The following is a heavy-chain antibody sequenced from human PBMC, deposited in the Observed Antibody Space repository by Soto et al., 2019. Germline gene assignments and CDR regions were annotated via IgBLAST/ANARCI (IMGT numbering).Heavy chain of an antibody. CDR3: AKGGPDAFCAGGRCYFDS. CDR1: GFTFDDYA. CDR2: ITWNGNVI. V-gene: IGHV3-9*01. J-gene: IGHJ4*03. D-gene: IGHD2-8*02. Sequence: EVQMVESGGGFIQPGRSLGLSCAASGFTFDDYAMHWVRRVPGRGLECVSSITWNGNVIGYADSVKGRFTVSRDNAKNSLYLQMSDLRPEDTALYYCAKGGPDAFCAGGRCYFDSWGQGIQVTVTS.